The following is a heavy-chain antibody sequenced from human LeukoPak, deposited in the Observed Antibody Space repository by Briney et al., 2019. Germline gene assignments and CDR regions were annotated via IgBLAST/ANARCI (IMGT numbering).Heavy chain of an antibody. CDR1: GGSISSYY. Sequence: SETLSLTCTVSGGSISSYYWSWIRQPPGKGLEWIGSIYHSGSTYYNPSLKSRVTISLDSSRNQFSLKLSSVTAADTAVYFCAGYHAYGVTTPPLGYWGQGTLVTVSS. CDR2: IYHSGST. V-gene: IGHV4-59*04. CDR3: AGYHAYGVTTPPLGY. J-gene: IGHJ4*02. D-gene: IGHD4-17*01.